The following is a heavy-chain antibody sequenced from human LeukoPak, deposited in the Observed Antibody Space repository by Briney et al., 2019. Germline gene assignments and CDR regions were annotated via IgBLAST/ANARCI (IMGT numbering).Heavy chain of an antibody. CDR1: GGSLASGGHY. D-gene: IGHD3-16*01. CDR2: MDYGGSP. Sequence: PSETLSLTCTVSGGSLASGGHYWSWIRQHPEKGLQWVGYMDYGGSPYYNPSLTTRLIISLDTSKNQFSLELSSVTAADTAMYYGASRSARPEGYFDYWGQGILVTVSS. V-gene: IGHV4-31*03. CDR3: ASRSARPEGYFDY. J-gene: IGHJ4*02.